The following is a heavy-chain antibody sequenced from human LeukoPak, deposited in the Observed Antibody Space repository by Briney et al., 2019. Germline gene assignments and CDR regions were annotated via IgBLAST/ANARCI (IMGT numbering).Heavy chain of an antibody. J-gene: IGHJ5*02. V-gene: IGHV3-11*01. CDR2: ISSSGSTI. Sequence: GGSLRLSCAASGFTFSDYYMSWIRQAPGRGLEWVSYISSSGSTIYYADSVKGRFTISRDNAKNSLYLQMNSLRAEDTAVYYCARDPGIAAAWDKNWFDPWGQGTLVTVSS. CDR3: ARDPGIAAAWDKNWFDP. D-gene: IGHD6-13*01. CDR1: GFTFSDYY.